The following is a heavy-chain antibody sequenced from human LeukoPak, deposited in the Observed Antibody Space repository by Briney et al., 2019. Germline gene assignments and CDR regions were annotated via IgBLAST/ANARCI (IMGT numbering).Heavy chain of an antibody. CDR2: IWYGGNNK. V-gene: IGHV3-33*01. CDR1: GFAFRKYG. Sequence: GGSLRLSCVASGFAFRKYGMPWVRQAPGKGQEWVAAIWYGGNNKYYADSVKGRFTISRDNSKNTLYLQMNSLRAEDTAVYYCARDPYDNHWGQGTLVTVSS. D-gene: IGHD3-22*01. J-gene: IGHJ4*02. CDR3: ARDPYDNH.